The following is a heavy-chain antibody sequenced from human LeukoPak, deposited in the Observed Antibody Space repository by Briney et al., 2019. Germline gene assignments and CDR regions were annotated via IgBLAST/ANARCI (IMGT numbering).Heavy chain of an antibody. CDR2: FYTSGST. V-gene: IGHV4-4*07. CDR3: ARGGVPGLVGTKVRRPWFDP. D-gene: IGHD1-7*01. J-gene: IGHJ5*02. CDR1: GGSISIYY. Sequence: SETLSLTCIVSGGSISIYYWSWIRQPAGKGLEWIGHFYTSGSTNYNPSLKSRVTMSLDTSKNQFSLNLSSVTAADTAVYYCARGGVPGLVGTKVRRPWFDPWGQGTLVTVSS.